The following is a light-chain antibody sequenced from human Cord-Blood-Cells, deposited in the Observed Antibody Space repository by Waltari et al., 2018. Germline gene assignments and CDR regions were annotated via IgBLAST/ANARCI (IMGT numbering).Light chain of an antibody. V-gene: IGKV1-39*01. CDR2: AAS. CDR1: QSISSY. CDR3: QQSYSTPWT. Sequence: DIQMTQSPSSLSASVGDSVTITCRASQSISSYLNWYQQKPGKAPKLLIYAASSLQSGVPSRFSGSGSGTDFTLTISSLQPEEFATYYCQQSYSTPWTFGQGTKVEIK. J-gene: IGKJ1*01.